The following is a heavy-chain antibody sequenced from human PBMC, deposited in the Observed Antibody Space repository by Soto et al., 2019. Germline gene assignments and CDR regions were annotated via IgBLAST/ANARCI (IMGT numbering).Heavy chain of an antibody. D-gene: IGHD3-10*01. CDR2: INYSGST. J-gene: IGHJ6*02. CDR1: CGSITNGAYY. Sequence: QVQLQESVPGRLKPSQTLSLNCTLSCGSITNGAYYCIWFRQHPGKGLEWIGYINYSGSTYYNPSLKSRFTISLDTSKNQFSLKLSSLTAADPTVYYCATMTDYYNGSGSLGGMDVWGPGTTVTVSS. V-gene: IGHV4-31*03. CDR3: ATMTDYYNGSGSLGGMDV.